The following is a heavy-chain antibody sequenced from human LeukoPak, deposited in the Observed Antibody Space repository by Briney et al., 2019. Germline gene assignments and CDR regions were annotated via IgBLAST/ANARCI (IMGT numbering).Heavy chain of an antibody. D-gene: IGHD6-13*01. J-gene: IGHJ4*02. CDR2: IWYDGSNK. CDR3: AKDRVPGIAAPGPFDY. V-gene: IGHV3-33*06. CDR1: GFTFSDYY. Sequence: GGSLRLSCAASGFTFSDYYMSWIRQAPGKGLEWVAVIWYDGSNKYYADSVKGRFTISRDNSKNTLYLQMNSLRAEDTAVYYCAKDRVPGIAAPGPFDYWGQGTLVTVSS.